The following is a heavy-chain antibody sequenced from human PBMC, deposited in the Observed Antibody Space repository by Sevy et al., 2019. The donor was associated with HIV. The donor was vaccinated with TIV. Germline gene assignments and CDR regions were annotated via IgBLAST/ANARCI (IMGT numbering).Heavy chain of an antibody. D-gene: IGHD3-9*01. CDR3: VRGSTGTFGH. J-gene: IGHJ4*02. V-gene: IGHV3-74*01. Sequence: GGSLRLSCAASGFTLSIYWMHWVRQVPGKGLVWVSHINSDGKIKRYADSVEGRFTISRDNAEKTVYLQMNSLRADDTAVYYCVRGSTGTFGHWGQGTLATVSS. CDR2: INSDGKIK. CDR1: GFTLSIYW.